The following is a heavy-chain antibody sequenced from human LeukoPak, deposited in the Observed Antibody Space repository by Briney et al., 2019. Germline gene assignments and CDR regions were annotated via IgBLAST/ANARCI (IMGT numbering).Heavy chain of an antibody. Sequence: NAGGSLRLSCAASGFTFRSYSMNWVRQAPGKGLEWVSSISSSSSYIYYADSVKGRFTISRDNAKNSLYLQMNSLRAEDTAVYYCARDLEMGASDTDYWGQGTLVTVSS. CDR2: ISSSSSYI. CDR3: ARDLEMGASDTDY. V-gene: IGHV3-21*01. D-gene: IGHD5-24*01. CDR1: GFTFRSYS. J-gene: IGHJ4*02.